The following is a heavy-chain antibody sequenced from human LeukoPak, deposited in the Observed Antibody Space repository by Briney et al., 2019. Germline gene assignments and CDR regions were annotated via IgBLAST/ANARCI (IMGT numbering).Heavy chain of an antibody. CDR2: IYYSGST. CDR3: ARSPVSEFVVVTAINDY. CDR1: GGSISSSSYY. Sequence: PSETLSLTCTVSGGSISSSSYYWGWIRQPPGKGLEWIGSIYYSGSTYYNPSLKSRVTISVDTSKNQFSLKLSSVTAADTAVYYCARSPVSEFVVVTAINDYWGQGTLVTVSS. V-gene: IGHV4-39*01. D-gene: IGHD2-21*02. J-gene: IGHJ4*02.